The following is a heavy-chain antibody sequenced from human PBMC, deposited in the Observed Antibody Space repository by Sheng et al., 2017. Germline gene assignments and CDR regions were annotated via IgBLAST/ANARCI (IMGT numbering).Heavy chain of an antibody. CDR3: ARGRAYCGGDCYWDWFDP. CDR2: IIPIFGTA. V-gene: IGHV1-69*01. CDR1: GGTFSSYA. D-gene: IGHD2-21*01. J-gene: IGHJ5*02. Sequence: EQLVQSGAEVKKPGSSVKVSCKASGGTFSSYAISWVRQAPGQGLEWMGGIIPIFGTANYAQKFQGRVTITADESTSTAYMELSSLRSEDTAVYYCARGRAYCGGDCYWDWFDPWGQGTLVTVSS.